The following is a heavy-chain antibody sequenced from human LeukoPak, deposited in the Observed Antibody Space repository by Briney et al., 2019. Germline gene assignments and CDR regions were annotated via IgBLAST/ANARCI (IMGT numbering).Heavy chain of an antibody. J-gene: IGHJ6*02. D-gene: IGHD5-12*01. Sequence: ASVKVSCKVSGYTLTELSMHWVRQAPGKGLEWMGGFDPEDGETIYAQKFQGRVTMTEDTSTDTAYMELSSLRSEDTAVYYCATAQDSGYEDGMDVWGQGTTVTVSS. CDR3: ATAQDSGYEDGMDV. CDR1: GYTLTELS. CDR2: FDPEDGET. V-gene: IGHV1-24*01.